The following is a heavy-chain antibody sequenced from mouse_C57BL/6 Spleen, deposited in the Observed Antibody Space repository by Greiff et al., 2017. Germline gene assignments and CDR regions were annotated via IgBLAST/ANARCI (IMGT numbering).Heavy chain of an antibody. CDR3: ARENYSNYGNYYYAMDY. D-gene: IGHD2-5*01. Sequence: EVKLVESGPGLVKPSQSLSLTCSVTGYSITSGYYWNWIRQFPGNKLEWMGYISYDGSNNYNPSLKNRISIPRDTSKNQFFLRLNSVTTEDTATYYCARENYSNYGNYYYAMDYWGQGTSVTVSS. V-gene: IGHV3-6*01. CDR2: ISYDGSN. CDR1: GYSITSGYY. J-gene: IGHJ4*01.